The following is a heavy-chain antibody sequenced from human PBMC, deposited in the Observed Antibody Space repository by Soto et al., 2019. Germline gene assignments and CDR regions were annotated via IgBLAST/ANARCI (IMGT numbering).Heavy chain of an antibody. CDR1: GYTFTGYY. CDR2: INPNSGGT. D-gene: IGHD5-12*01. Sequence: QVQLVQSGAEVKKPGASVKVSCKASGYTFTGYYMHWVRQAPGQGLEWMGWINPNSGGTNYAQKFQCRVTMTRDTSISPAYMELSRLRSDDTAVYYCARGTPGYSGKNWFGPWGQGTLVTVSS. CDR3: ARGTPGYSGKNWFGP. V-gene: IGHV1-2*02. J-gene: IGHJ5*02.